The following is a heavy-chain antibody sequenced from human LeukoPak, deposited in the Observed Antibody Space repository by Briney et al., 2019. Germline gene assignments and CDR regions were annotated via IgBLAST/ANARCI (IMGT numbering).Heavy chain of an antibody. D-gene: IGHD3-22*01. J-gene: IGHJ6*02. Sequence: PGGSLRLSCAASGFTFSSYAMSWVRQAPGKGLEWVSGISGTGGNTYYADSVKGRFTISRDNSKNTLYLQMNSLRADDTAVYYCARPNYYDSSGFYYYFYGMDVWGQGTTVTVSS. CDR3: ARPNYYDSSGFYYYFYGMDV. V-gene: IGHV3-23*01. CDR2: ISGTGGNT. CDR1: GFTFSSYA.